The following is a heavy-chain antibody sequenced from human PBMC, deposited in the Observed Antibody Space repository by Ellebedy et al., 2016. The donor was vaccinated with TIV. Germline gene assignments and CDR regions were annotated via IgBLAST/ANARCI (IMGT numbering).Heavy chain of an antibody. J-gene: IGHJ5*02. D-gene: IGHD3-3*01. CDR3: ARGSSYYDFWSGEHGWFDP. V-gene: IGHV4-39*07. CDR2: IYYSGST. CDR1: GGSISSSSYY. Sequence: SETLSLTXTVSGGSISSSSYYWGWIRQPPGKGLEWIGSIYYSGSTYYNPSLKSRVTISVDTSKNQFSLKLSSVTAADTAVYYCARGSSYYDFWSGEHGWFDPWGQGTLVTVSS.